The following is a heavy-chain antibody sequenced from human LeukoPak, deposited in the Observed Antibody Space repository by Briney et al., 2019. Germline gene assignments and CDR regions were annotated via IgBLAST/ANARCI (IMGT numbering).Heavy chain of an antibody. V-gene: IGHV4-59*11. CDR1: GGSISSSHY. Sequence: SETLSLTCAVSGGSISSSHYWSWIRQPPGKGLEWIGYVYYSGSTNYNPSLKSRVTISVDTSKNQISLKLTSVTAADTALFFCARGYDIDVWGQGTTVTVSS. J-gene: IGHJ6*02. CDR2: VYYSGST. CDR3: ARGYDIDV.